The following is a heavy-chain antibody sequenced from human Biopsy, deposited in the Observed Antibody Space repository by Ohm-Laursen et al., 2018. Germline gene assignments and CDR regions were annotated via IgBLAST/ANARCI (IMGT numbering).Heavy chain of an antibody. Sequence: SLRLSCTASGFGVNTYGMHWVRQAPGKGLEWVAFMSDDGRNEYYANSVKGRFTISRDNSKNTLYLQMDSLRVEDTAVYYCARGPSGVATIGRGQGTLVTVSS. CDR1: GFGVNTYG. D-gene: IGHD5-24*01. J-gene: IGHJ4*02. CDR3: ARGPSGVATIG. V-gene: IGHV3-30*03. CDR2: MSDDGRNE.